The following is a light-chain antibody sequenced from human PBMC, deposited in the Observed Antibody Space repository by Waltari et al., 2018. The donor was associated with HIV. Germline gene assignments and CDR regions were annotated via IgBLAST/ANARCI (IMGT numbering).Light chain of an antibody. Sequence: DIQMTQSPSTLSASVGDRVTITCRASEGISTWLAWYQQKPGKAPKLLIYKASKLERGVPSRFSGSGSQTDFTLTINNLQPDDFATYYCQQYNDFSAFGQGTKMEVK. J-gene: IGKJ1*01. V-gene: IGKV1-5*03. CDR2: KAS. CDR3: QQYNDFSA. CDR1: EGISTW.